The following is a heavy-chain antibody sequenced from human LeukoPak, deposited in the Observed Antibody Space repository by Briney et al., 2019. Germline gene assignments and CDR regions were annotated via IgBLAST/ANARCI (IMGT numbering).Heavy chain of an antibody. J-gene: IGHJ6*02. V-gene: IGHV3-7*02. CDR2: INEDGSQK. CDR3: QRAAYDMDV. CDR1: GLTLSRHW. Sequence: WGSLRLSCAASGLTLSRHWMSWVRQSPGKVLEWVANINEDGSQKHHVDSVKGRFSISRDNGKNSLNLQMNSLRAEDTAFFFRQRAAYDMDVWGQGTPVTVSS. D-gene: IGHD6-25*01.